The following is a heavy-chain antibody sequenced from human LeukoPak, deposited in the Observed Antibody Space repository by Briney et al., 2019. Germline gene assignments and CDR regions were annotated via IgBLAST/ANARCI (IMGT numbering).Heavy chain of an antibody. J-gene: IGHJ4*02. V-gene: IGHV3-30-3*02. D-gene: IGHD2-15*01. Sequence: GGSLRLSCAASGFTFSSLAMHWVRQAPGKGLEWVAFISYDGNSQYYADSVKGRFTISRDNSKNTLYLQMNNLRAEDTAIYYCARVGSRYCSGANCYDGFWGQGTLVSVSS. CDR3: ARVGSRYCSGANCYDGF. CDR2: ISYDGNSQ. CDR1: GFTFSSLA.